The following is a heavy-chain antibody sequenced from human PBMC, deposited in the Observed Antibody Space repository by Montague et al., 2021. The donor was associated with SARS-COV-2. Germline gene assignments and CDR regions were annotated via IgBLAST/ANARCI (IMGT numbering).Heavy chain of an antibody. Sequence: SETLSLTCTVSGDSISSSSYYWGWICQPPGKGLEWIGSINNRGNTYNNPSLRSRVSISVDTSKNQFTLKLTSVTAADTAMYYCAKEREVVRAARTLVAFDLWGQGTMVTVSS. CDR3: AKEREVVRAARTLVAFDL. CDR2: INNRGNT. CDR1: GDSISSSSYY. V-gene: IGHV4-39*02. J-gene: IGHJ3*01. D-gene: IGHD2-2*01.